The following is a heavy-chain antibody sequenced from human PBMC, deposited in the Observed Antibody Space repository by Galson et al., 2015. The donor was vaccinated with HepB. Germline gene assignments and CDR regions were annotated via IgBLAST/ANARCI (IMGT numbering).Heavy chain of an antibody. Sequence: SVKVSCKASGGTFSSYAISWVRQAPGQGLEWMGGIIPIFGTANYAQKFQGRVTITADESTSTAYMELSSLRSEDTAVYYCARVWRSYGLYFDYWGQGTLVTVSS. D-gene: IGHD3-3*01. V-gene: IGHV1-69*13. J-gene: IGHJ4*02. CDR1: GGTFSSYA. CDR2: IIPIFGTA. CDR3: ARVWRSYGLYFDY.